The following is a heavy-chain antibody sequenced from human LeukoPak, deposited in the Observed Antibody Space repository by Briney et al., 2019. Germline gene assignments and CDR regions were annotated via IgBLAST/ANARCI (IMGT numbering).Heavy chain of an antibody. Sequence: GGSLRLSCAASGFTFSSYGMHWVRQAPGKGLEWVTVIWYDGSNKYYADSVKGRFTISRDNSKNTLYLQMNSLRAEDTAVYYCAKDRTLTGYFRRYFDYWGQGTLVTVSS. CDR2: IWYDGSNK. D-gene: IGHD3-9*01. CDR3: AKDRTLTGYFRRYFDY. V-gene: IGHV3-33*06. J-gene: IGHJ4*02. CDR1: GFTFSSYG.